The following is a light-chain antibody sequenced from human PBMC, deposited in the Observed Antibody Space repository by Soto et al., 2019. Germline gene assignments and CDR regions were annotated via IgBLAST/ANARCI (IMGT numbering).Light chain of an antibody. CDR2: EAS. Sequence: DIQMTQSPSTLSASVGDRVTITCRASPSISDSLAWYQQKPGKAPKLLIHEASNLQSGVPSRFSGSGSVTEYTLTISSLQPDDFASYYCQQYNGYWTFGQGTKVEIK. CDR3: QQYNGYWT. CDR1: PSISDS. V-gene: IGKV1-5*03. J-gene: IGKJ1*01.